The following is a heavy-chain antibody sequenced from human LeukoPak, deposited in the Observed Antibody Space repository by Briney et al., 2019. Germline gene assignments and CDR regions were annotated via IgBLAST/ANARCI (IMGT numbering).Heavy chain of an antibody. D-gene: IGHD2-2*01. CDR1: GGSITNFY. CDR3: ARGSAVLDPVIDY. V-gene: IGHV4-59*01. J-gene: IGHJ4*02. Sequence: SETLSLTCTVSGGSITNFYGGWIRQSPGKGLELIGYIYYSGTTNYSPSLKSRVSISVDTSKKQFSLKLSSVTAADTAVYYCARGSAVLDPVIDYWGQGTLVTVSS. CDR2: IYYSGTT.